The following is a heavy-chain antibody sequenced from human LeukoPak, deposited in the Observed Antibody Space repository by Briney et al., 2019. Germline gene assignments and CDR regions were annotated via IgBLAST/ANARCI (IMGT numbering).Heavy chain of an antibody. V-gene: IGHV3-53*01. CDR2: TYSGGST. J-gene: IGHJ5*02. Sequence: GGSLRLSCAASGFTVSSNYMSWVRQAPGKGLEWVSVTYSGGSTYYADSVKGRFTISRDNSKNTLYLQMNSLRAEDTAVYYCASRATVTTDRFWFDPWGQGTLVTVSS. CDR1: GFTVSSNY. CDR3: ASRATVTTDRFWFDP. D-gene: IGHD4-11*01.